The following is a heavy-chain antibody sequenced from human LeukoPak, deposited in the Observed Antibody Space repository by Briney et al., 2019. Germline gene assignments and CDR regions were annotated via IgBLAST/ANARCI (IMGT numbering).Heavy chain of an antibody. CDR1: GGSISSGSYY. V-gene: IGHV4-61*02. J-gene: IGHJ6*03. Sequence: NPSQTLSLTCTVSGGSISSGSYYWSWIRQPAGKGLEWIGRFYTRGSTNYNPSLKSRVTISVDTSKNQFSLKLSSVTAADTAVYYCARTGYGSGSYSYYYYMDVWGKGTTVTIS. CDR2: FYTRGST. CDR3: ARTGYGSGSYSYYYYMDV. D-gene: IGHD3-10*01.